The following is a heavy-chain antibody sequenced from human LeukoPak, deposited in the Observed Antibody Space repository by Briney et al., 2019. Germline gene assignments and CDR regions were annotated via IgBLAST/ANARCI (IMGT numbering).Heavy chain of an antibody. J-gene: IGHJ4*02. CDR2: IWYDGSNQ. D-gene: IGHD6-13*01. Sequence: PGVSLRLSCAASGFTFRSYGMHWVRQAPGKGLEWLAVIWYDGSNQFYAGSAKGRFTISRDNSNTTLSLQMNSLRAEDTAVYYCAREGDSSSWSFDYWGQGTLVTVS. CDR3: AREGDSSSWSFDY. V-gene: IGHV3-33*01. CDR1: GFTFRSYG.